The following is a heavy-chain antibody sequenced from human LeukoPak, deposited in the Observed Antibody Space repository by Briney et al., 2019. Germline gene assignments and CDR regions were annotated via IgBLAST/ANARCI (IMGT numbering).Heavy chain of an antibody. V-gene: IGHV3-21*01. CDR3: ARDPSVKGSSWYRGDYFDY. D-gene: IGHD6-13*01. Sequence: GGPLRLSCAASGFTFSSYSMNWVRQAPGKGLEWVSSISSSSSYIYYADSVKGRFTISRDNAKNSLYLQMNSLRAEDTAVYYCARDPSVKGSSWYRGDYFDYWGQGTLVTVSS. CDR2: ISSSSSYI. CDR1: GFTFSSYS. J-gene: IGHJ4*02.